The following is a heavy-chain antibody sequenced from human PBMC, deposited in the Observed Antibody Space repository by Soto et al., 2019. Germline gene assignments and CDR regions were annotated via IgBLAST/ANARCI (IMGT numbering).Heavy chain of an antibody. Sequence: SETVSLTCNVSVASISSSNFYWGWVGKPPGKGLEWFGNIYISGSTNYNPSLMSRVTISVDTPKNQSSLKLGSVTAADTPVYYCARDSITNRGSSFFDLRGRGTLVTVSS. CDR1: VASISSSNFY. D-gene: IGHD1-1*01. V-gene: IGHV4-39*01. CDR3: ARDSITNRGSSFFDL. CDR2: IYISGST. J-gene: IGHJ2*01.